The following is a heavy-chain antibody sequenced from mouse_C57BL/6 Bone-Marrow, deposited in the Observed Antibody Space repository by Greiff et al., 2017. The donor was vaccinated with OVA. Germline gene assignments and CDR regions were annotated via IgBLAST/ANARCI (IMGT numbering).Heavy chain of an antibody. CDR1: GYTFTSYW. D-gene: IGHD1-2*01. J-gene: IGHJ1*03. CDR2: IDPSDSYT. V-gene: IGHV1-59*01. CDR3: ARSVITTGGADFDV. Sequence: VQLQQPGAELVRPGTSVKLSCKASGYTFTSYWMHWVKQRPGQGLEWIGVIDPSDSYTNYNQKFKGKATLTVDTSSSTAYMQLSSLTSEDSAVYDCARSVITTGGADFDVWGTGTTVTVSS.